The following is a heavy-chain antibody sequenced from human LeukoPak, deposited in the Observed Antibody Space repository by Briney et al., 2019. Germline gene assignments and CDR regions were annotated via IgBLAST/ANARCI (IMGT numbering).Heavy chain of an antibody. CDR3: AKEGLPMSGFDP. CDR1: GFTFDDYA. J-gene: IGHJ5*02. Sequence: GGSLRLSCAASGFTFDDYAMHWVRHAPGKGLEWVSGISGNSGSIGYADSVKGRFTISRDNAKNSLYLQMNSLRAEDTALYYCAKEGLPMSGFDPWGQGTLVTVSS. D-gene: IGHD5-12*01. V-gene: IGHV3-9*01. CDR2: ISGNSGSI.